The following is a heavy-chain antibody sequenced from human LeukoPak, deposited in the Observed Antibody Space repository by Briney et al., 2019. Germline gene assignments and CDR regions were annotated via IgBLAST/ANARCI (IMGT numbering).Heavy chain of an antibody. CDR1: GFTFSIHA. D-gene: IGHD1-7*01. V-gene: IGHV3-48*03. J-gene: IGHJ4*02. CDR2: ISSSGDTM. Sequence: GESLKISCAASGFTFSIHAMSWVRQAPGKGLEWVSYISSSGDTMFYSDSVKGRFTISRDNGKKSLFLEINSLRAEDAAIYYCATVMGNCASDYWGQGALVTVSS. CDR3: ATVMGNCASDY.